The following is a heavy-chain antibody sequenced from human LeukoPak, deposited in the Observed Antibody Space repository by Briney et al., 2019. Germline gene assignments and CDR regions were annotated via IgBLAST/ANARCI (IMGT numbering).Heavy chain of an antibody. CDR2: IYYSGTT. CDR3: ARVGWNRWLDP. V-gene: IGHV4-34*01. J-gene: IGHJ5*02. D-gene: IGHD1/OR15-1a*01. Sequence: PGGSLRLSCAASGFTFYNNAMSWIRQPPGKGLEWIGDIYYSGTTKYSPSLKSRVTISVDTSKNQFSLKLISVTAADTAVYYCARVGWNRWLDPWGQGTLVTISS. CDR1: GFTFYNNA.